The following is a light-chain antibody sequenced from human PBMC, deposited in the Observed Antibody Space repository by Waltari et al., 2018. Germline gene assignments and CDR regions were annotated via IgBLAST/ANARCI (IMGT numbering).Light chain of an antibody. CDR2: DDN. V-gene: IGLV2-23*01. Sequence: QSALTQPASVAGSPGQSITLFCTGTSRDVGNYNLVSWYQQYPGKAPKVMIYDDNRRPSGVSDRFSGSKSGNTASLTISGVQAEDEADYYCCSYAGSYTWVFGGGTKLTVL. CDR1: SRDVGNYNL. J-gene: IGLJ3*02. CDR3: CSYAGSYTWV.